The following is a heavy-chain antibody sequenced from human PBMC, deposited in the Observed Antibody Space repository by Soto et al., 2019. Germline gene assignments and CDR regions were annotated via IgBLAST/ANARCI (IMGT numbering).Heavy chain of an antibody. CDR1: GFMFDDYG. J-gene: IGHJ4*02. CDR2: ISWNSGSI. V-gene: IGHV3-9*01. CDR3: AKSNNTGWFYFYY. Sequence: SLRLSCVASGFMFDDYGMHWVRQGPGKGLEWVSGISWNSGSIGYAEFVKGRFTISRDNAKNSLYLQMNSLRAEDTALYFCAKSNNTGWFYFYYCGQGTLVTVSS. D-gene: IGHD6-19*01.